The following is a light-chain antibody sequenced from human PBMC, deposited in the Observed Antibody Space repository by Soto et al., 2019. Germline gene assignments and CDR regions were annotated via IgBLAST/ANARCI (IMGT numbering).Light chain of an antibody. Sequence: QSATTQPPSASGSPGQSVTISCTGTSSDVGANNDYVSWYQQHPGKVPKLMIYEVSKRPPGVPDRFSGSKSGNTASLTVSGLQADDEADYYCSSYAGSDNFVFGTGTKLTVL. CDR2: EVS. J-gene: IGLJ1*01. CDR1: SSDVGANNDY. CDR3: SSYAGSDNFV. V-gene: IGLV2-8*01.